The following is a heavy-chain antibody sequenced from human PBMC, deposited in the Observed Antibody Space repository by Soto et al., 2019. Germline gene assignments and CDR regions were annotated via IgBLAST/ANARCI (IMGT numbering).Heavy chain of an antibody. D-gene: IGHD6-19*01. J-gene: IGHJ4*02. CDR3: ARDLSSGWYRGSGY. Sequence: ASVKVSCKASGYTFTSYAMNWVRQAPGQRLEWMGWINAGNGNTKYSQKFQGRVTITRDTSASTAYMELSSLRSEDTAVYYCARDLSSGWYRGSGYWGQGILVTVSS. CDR2: INAGNGNT. CDR1: GYTFTSYA. V-gene: IGHV1-3*01.